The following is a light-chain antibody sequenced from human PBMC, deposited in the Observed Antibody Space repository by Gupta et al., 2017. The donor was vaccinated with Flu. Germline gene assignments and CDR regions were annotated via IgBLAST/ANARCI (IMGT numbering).Light chain of an antibody. CDR2: AAS. V-gene: IGKV1-27*01. CDR3: QKYDSAPLT. J-gene: IGKJ4*01. Sequence: GDRVTIACRASQGISNYLAWYQQKPGKVPKVLIYAASTLQSGVPSRFSGSGSGTDFTLTITSLQPEDVATYYCQKYDSAPLTFGGGTKVEIK. CDR1: QGISNY.